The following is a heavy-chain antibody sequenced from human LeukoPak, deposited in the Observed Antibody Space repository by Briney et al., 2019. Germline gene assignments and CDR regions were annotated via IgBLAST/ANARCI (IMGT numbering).Heavy chain of an antibody. J-gene: IGHJ4*02. V-gene: IGHV1-2*04. Sequence: GASVKVSCKASGYTFTAYYMHWVRQAPGQGLEWLGWTDPNSGGTNYAQNFQGWVTMTRDTSISTAYMQLSSLRSDDTAVYYCAAGCSGDCYLDYWGQGTLVTVSS. CDR1: GYTFTAYY. CDR2: TDPNSGGT. CDR3: AAGCSGDCYLDY. D-gene: IGHD2-21*02.